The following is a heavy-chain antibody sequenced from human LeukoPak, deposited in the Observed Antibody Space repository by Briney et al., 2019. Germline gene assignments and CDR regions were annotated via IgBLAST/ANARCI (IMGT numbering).Heavy chain of an antibody. CDR3: AKDRGITGTTSGMDV. V-gene: IGHV3-33*06. Sequence: GRSLRLSCAASGFTFSSYGMHWVRQAPGKGLEWVAVIWYDGSNKYYADSVKGRFTISRDNSKNTLYLQMNSLRAEDTAVYYCAKDRGITGTTSGMDVWGQGTTVTVSS. D-gene: IGHD1-7*01. CDR1: GFTFSSYG. CDR2: IWYDGSNK. J-gene: IGHJ6*02.